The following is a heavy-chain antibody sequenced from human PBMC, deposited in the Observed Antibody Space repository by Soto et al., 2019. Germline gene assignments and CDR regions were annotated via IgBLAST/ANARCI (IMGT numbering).Heavy chain of an antibody. D-gene: IGHD3-16*01. CDR3: AMVDVYVTPSPQDV. V-gene: IGHV1-18*01. Sequence: QVQLVQSGAEVKNPGASVKVSCKTFGYTFTSYGIGWARQAPGQGLEWMGWINTYNGNTNYAQNLQGRVTLTTDTXXSTADMELRSLRSNDTAIYYCAMVDVYVTPSPQDVWGQGTTVTVSS. CDR1: GYTFTSYG. J-gene: IGHJ6*02. CDR2: INTYNGNT.